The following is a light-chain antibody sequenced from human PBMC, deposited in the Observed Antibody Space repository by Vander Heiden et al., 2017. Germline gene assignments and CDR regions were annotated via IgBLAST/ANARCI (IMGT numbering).Light chain of an antibody. CDR1: QSISRY. CDR2: D. Sequence: DIQMTQPPSSLSASVGDRVTITCRASQSISRYLNWYQQKPGKAPKLRIYDTPRFSGSGSGTDVTLTISSRQPEDFATDYCQQRYSTPYTFGRGTKLEIK. V-gene: IGKV1-39*01. CDR3: QQRYSTPYT. J-gene: IGKJ2*01.